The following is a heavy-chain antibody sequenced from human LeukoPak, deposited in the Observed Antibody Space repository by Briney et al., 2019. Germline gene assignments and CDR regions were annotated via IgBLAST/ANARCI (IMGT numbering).Heavy chain of an antibody. J-gene: IGHJ4*02. CDR2: ITSSSSYI. CDR1: GFTFSSYN. CDR3: AGSRNYDYVWGSYRPSNFDY. Sequence: TGGSLRLSCAASGFTFSSYNMNWVRQAPGKGLEWVSSITSSSSYIYYAGSVKGRFTISRDNAKNSLYLQMNSLRAEDTAVYYCAGSRNYDYVWGSYRPSNFDYWGQGTLVTVSS. V-gene: IGHV3-21*01. D-gene: IGHD3-16*02.